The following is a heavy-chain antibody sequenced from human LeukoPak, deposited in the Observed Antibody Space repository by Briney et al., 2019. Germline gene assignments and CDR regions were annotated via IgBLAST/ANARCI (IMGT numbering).Heavy chain of an antibody. D-gene: IGHD6-19*01. J-gene: IGHJ4*02. CDR1: GYTLTELS. CDR3: ATWPDSSGWYWGFDY. CDR2: FDPEDGET. V-gene: IGHV1-24*01. Sequence: ASVKVSCKVSGYTLTELSMHWVRQAPGKGLEWMGCFDPEDGETIYAQKFQGRVTMTEDTSTDTAYMELSSLRSEDTAVYYCATWPDSSGWYWGFDYWGQGTLVTVSS.